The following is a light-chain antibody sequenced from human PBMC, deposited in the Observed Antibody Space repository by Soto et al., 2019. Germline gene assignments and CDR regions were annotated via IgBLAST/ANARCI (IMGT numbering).Light chain of an antibody. CDR1: QSINIY. CDR2: AAS. V-gene: IGKV1-39*01. Sequence: DIQMTQSPSSLYASVGDRVTITCRASQSINIYLNWYQQKPGRAPKLVINAASRLQSVVPSRFSGSGSGTDFTLSISTLQPEDRATYYCQQSYSTPHTFGQRTNMEIK. J-gene: IGKJ2*01. CDR3: QQSYSTPHT.